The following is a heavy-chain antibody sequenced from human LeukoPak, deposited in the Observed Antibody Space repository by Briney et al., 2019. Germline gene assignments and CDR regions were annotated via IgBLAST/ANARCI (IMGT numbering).Heavy chain of an antibody. CDR3: ARAGYSGYDYAY. D-gene: IGHD5-12*01. CDR2: IYSGGST. CDR1: GFTVSSNC. V-gene: IGHV3-66*02. J-gene: IGHJ4*02. Sequence: GGSLRLSCAASGFTVSSNCMSWVRQAPGKGLEWVSVIYSGGSTYYADSVKGRFTISRDNSKNTLYLQMDSLRAEDTAVYYCARAGYSGYDYAYWGQGTLVTVSS.